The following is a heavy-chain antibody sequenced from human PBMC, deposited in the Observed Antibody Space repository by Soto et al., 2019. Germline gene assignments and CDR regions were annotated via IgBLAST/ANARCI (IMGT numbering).Heavy chain of an antibody. V-gene: IGHV3-30-3*01. CDR1: GFTFSSYA. J-gene: IGHJ4*02. CDR2: ISYDGNNK. D-gene: IGHD6-6*01. CDR3: ARTFLEALGYFDY. Sequence: SLRLSCAASGFTFSSYALHWVRQVPGKGLEWVAVISYDGNNKYYADSVKGRFTVSRDSSKNTLYLQMNSLRAEDTAVYYCARTFLEALGYFDYWGQGTLVTVSS.